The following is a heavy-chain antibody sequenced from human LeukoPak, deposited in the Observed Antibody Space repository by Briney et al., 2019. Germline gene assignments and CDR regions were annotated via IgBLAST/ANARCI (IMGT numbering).Heavy chain of an antibody. CDR2: IYTSGST. V-gene: IGHV4-61*02. CDR3: ARGYVTDLGNYYYYMDV. J-gene: IGHJ6*03. D-gene: IGHD5-12*01. CDR1: GGSISSGSYY. Sequence: SETLSLTCTVSGGSISSGSYYWSWIRQPAGKGLEWIGRIYTSGSTNYNPSLKSRVTISVDTSKNQFSLKLSSVTAADTAVYYCARGYVTDLGNYYYYMDVWGKGTTVTVSS.